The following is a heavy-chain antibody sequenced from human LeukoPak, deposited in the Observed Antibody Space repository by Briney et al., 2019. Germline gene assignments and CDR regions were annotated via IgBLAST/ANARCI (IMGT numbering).Heavy chain of an antibody. J-gene: IGHJ4*02. V-gene: IGHV4-39*07. D-gene: IGHD6-19*01. Sequence: SETLSLTCTVSGGSISSGGYYWSWIRQPPGKGLEWIGEINHSGSTNYNPSLKSRVTISVDTSKNQFSLKLSSVTAADTAVYYCARVHGIAVAGSPNLLDYWGQGTLVTVSS. CDR2: INHSGST. CDR1: GGSISSGGYY. CDR3: ARVHGIAVAGSPNLLDY.